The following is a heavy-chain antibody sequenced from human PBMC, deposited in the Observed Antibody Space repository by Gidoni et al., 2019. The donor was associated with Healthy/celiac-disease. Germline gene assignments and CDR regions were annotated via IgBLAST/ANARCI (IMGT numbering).Heavy chain of an antibody. CDR2: IYSGGST. J-gene: IGHJ4*02. CDR3: ARAGHYYGSGSYFDY. D-gene: IGHD3-10*01. V-gene: IGHV3-53*01. CDR1: GFTVSSNY. Sequence: EVQLVESGGGLIQPGGSLRLSCAASGFTVSSNYMSWVRQAPGKGLEWVSVIYSGGSTYYADSVKGRFTISRDNSKNTLYLQMNSLRAEDTAVYYCARAGHYYGSGSYFDYWGQGTLVTVSS.